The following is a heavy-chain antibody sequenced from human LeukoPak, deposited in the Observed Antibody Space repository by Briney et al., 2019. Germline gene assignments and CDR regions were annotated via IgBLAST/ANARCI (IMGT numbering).Heavy chain of an antibody. V-gene: IGHV4-59*01. Sequence: KPSETLSLTCTVSGGSISSYYWSWIRQPPGKGLEWIGYIYYSGSTNYNPSLKSRVTISVDTSKNQFSLKLSSVTAADTAVYYCARGSSIAARLKPFDYWGQGTLVTVSS. CDR1: GGSISSYY. CDR3: ARGSSIAARLKPFDY. D-gene: IGHD6-6*01. CDR2: IYYSGST. J-gene: IGHJ4*02.